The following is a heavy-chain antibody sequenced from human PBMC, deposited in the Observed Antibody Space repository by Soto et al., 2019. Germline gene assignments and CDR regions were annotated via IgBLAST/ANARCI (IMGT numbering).Heavy chain of an antibody. V-gene: IGHV3-9*01. CDR1: GFRFGDLA. J-gene: IGHJ6*03. D-gene: IGHD3-3*01. CDR3: VKDRYVYDFYYMDV. Sequence: GGSLRLSCAGSGFRFGDLAMHWVRQGPGKGLEWVAGISWDSARIGYADSVRGRFTISRDNAENLLYLHMNSLRREDTAFYYCVKDRYVYDFYYMDVWGKGTTVTVSS. CDR2: ISWDSARI.